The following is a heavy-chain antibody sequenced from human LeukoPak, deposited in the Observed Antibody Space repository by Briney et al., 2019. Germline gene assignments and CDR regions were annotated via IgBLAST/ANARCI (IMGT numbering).Heavy chain of an antibody. CDR1: GGSISSSSYY. CDR3: AVDIPTAFDY. D-gene: IGHD5-18*01. Sequence: SGTLSLTCTVSGGSISSSSYYWGWIRQPPGKGLEWIGSIYYSGSTYYNPSLKSRVTISVDTSKNQFSLKLSSVTAADTAVYYCAVDIPTAFDYRGQGTLVTVSS. J-gene: IGHJ4*02. CDR2: IYYSGST. V-gene: IGHV4-39*01.